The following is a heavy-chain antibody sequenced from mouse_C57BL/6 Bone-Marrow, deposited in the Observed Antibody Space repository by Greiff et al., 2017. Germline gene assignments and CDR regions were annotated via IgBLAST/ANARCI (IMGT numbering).Heavy chain of an antibody. CDR1: GYTFTGYW. CDR2: IVPGSGST. V-gene: IGHV1-9*01. Sequence: QVQLQQSGAELMKPGASVKLSCKATGYTFTGYWIEWVKQRPGHGLEWIGEIVPGSGSTNNNAKFKGKATFTADTSSHTAYMQLSSLTTEDSAFYYCAVYVYDWSWFAYWGQGTLVTVSA. D-gene: IGHD2-2*01. CDR3: AVYVYDWSWFAY. J-gene: IGHJ3*01.